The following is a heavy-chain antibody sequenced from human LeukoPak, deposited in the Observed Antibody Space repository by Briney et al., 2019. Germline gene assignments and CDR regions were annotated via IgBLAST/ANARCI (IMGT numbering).Heavy chain of an antibody. V-gene: IGHV3-7*01. J-gene: IGHJ4*02. CDR1: GFTFSNSW. CDR3: TRDRSRAEDD. D-gene: IGHD1-14*01. CDR2: INQGGSDK. Sequence: GGSLRLSCAASGFTFSNSWMSWVRQAPGKGLEWVANINQGGSDKYYVDSVKGRFTISRDNANNLLYLQMNSLRGEDTAVYYCTRDRSRAEDDWGQGTLVTVSS.